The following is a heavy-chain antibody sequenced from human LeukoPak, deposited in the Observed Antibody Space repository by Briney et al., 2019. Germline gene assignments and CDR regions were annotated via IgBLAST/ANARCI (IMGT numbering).Heavy chain of an antibody. CDR2: ISSNGGST. D-gene: IGHD2-2*01. CDR3: ARGRQVAPAGDY. Sequence: GGSLRLSCAASGFTFSSYAMHWVRQAPGKGLEYVSTISSNGGSTYYANSVKGRFTISRDNSKNTLYLQMGSLRAEDMAVYYCARGRQVAPAGDYWGQGTLPTVSS. J-gene: IGHJ4*02. V-gene: IGHV3-64*01. CDR1: GFTFSSYA.